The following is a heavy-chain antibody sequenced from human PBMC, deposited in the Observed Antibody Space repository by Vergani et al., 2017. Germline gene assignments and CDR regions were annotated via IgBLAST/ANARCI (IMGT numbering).Heavy chain of an antibody. D-gene: IGHD6-13*01. CDR2: ISAYNGNT. Sequence: QVQLQESGAEVKKPGASVKVSCKASGYTFTSYGISWVRQAPGQGLEWMGWISAYNGNTNYAQKLQGRVTMTTDTSTSTAYMELRSLRSDDTAVYYCARDVHPIDSSRPLGYWGQGTLVTVSS. J-gene: IGHJ4*02. CDR1: GYTFTSYG. V-gene: IGHV1-18*01. CDR3: ARDVHPIDSSRPLGY.